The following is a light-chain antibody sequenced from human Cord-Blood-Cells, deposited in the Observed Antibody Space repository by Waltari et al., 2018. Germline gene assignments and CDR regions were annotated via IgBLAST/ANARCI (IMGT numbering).Light chain of an antibody. CDR1: QSVLYSSNNKNY. J-gene: IGKJ5*01. CDR2: WAS. Sequence: DIVMTQSPDSLAVSLGERATINLKSSQSVLYSSNNKNYLAWYQQKPGQPPKLLIYWASTRESGVPDRFSGSGSGTDFTLTISSLQAEDVAVYYCQQYYSTPITFGQGTRLEIK. CDR3: QQYYSTPIT. V-gene: IGKV4-1*01.